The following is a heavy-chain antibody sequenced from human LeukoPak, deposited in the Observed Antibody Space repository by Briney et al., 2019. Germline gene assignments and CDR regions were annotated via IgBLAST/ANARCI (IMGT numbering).Heavy chain of an antibody. CDR2: ISGSGGST. D-gene: IGHD5-18*01. V-gene: IGHV3-23*01. J-gene: IGHJ4*02. CDR3: AKSRVRGYSYGALDY. Sequence: GGSLRLSCAASGFTFSSHAMSWVRQAPGKGLEWVSAISGSGGSTYYADSVKGRFTISRDNSKNTLYLQMNSLRAEDTAVYYCAKSRVRGYSYGALDYWGQGTLVTVSS. CDR1: GFTFSSHA.